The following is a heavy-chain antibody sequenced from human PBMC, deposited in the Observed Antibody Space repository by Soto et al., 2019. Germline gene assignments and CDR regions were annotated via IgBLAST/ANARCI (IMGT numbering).Heavy chain of an antibody. CDR1: GGSISSSSYY. CDR2: VYSSGST. V-gene: IGHV4-61*01. CDR3: ARDHPHSYGVYYFDY. Sequence: SETLSLTCTVSGGSISSSSYYWSWIRQPPGKGLEWIGYVYSSGSTHYNPSLQSRVTISADTSKNQVSLKVNSVTAADTAVYYCARDHPHSYGVYYFDYWGQGTPVTVSS. J-gene: IGHJ4*02. D-gene: IGHD5-18*01.